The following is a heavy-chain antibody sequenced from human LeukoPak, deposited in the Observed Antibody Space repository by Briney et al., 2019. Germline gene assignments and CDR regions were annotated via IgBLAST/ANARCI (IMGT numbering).Heavy chain of an antibody. CDR3: ARGGGSSWPYYYYGMDV. CDR1: GFTFSSYA. Sequence: GRSLRLSCAASGFTFSSYAMHWVRQAPGKGLEWVAVISYDGSNKYYADSVKGRFTISRDNSKNTLYLQMNSLRAEDTAVYYCARGGGSSWPYYYYGMDVWGQGTTVTVSS. D-gene: IGHD6-13*01. CDR2: ISYDGSNK. J-gene: IGHJ6*02. V-gene: IGHV3-30-3*01.